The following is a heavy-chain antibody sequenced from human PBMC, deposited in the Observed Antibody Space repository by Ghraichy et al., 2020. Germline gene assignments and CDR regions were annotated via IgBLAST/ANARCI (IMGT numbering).Heavy chain of an antibody. Sequence: GGSLRLSCVASGFTFSSYNMNWVRQAPGKGLEWVAYISASSSAIYYADSVKGRFIISRDSAKNSVYLQMNSLRADDTAVYYCERDQAGVFGVATRQGLDAWGQGTSVTVSS. CDR1: GFTFSSYN. CDR2: ISASSSAI. V-gene: IGHV3-48*01. CDR3: ERDQAGVFGVATRQGLDA. J-gene: IGHJ6*02. D-gene: IGHD3-3*01.